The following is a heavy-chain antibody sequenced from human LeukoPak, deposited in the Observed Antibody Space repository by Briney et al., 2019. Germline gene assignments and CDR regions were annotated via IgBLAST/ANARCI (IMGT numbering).Heavy chain of an antibody. CDR1: GYSFTSYW. CDR2: IYPGDSDT. D-gene: IGHD3-10*01. V-gene: IGHV5-51*01. Sequence: GESLKISCKGSGYSFTSYWIGWVRQMPGKGLEWMGIIYPGDSDTRYSPSFQGQVTISADKPISTAYLQWSSLKASDTAMYYCARRSITMVRGVISDYFDYWGQGTLVTVSS. J-gene: IGHJ4*02. CDR3: ARRSITMVRGVISDYFDY.